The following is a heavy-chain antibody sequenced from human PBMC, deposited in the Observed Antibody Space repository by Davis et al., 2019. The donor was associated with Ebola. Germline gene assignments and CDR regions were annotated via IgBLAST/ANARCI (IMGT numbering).Heavy chain of an antibody. V-gene: IGHV1-46*03. CDR1: GYTFTSYY. CDR3: AKDGAARGFDL. J-gene: IGHJ2*01. CDR2: INPSGGST. Sequence: ASVKVSCKASGYTFTSYYMHWVRQAPGQGLEWMGIINPSGGSTSYAQKFQGRVTMTRDTSTSTVYMELSSLRSEDTAVYYCAKDGAARGFDLWGRGTLVTVSS. D-gene: IGHD6-13*01.